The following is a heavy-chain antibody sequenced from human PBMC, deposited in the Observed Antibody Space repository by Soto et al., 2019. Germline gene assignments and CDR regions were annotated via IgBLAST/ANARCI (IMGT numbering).Heavy chain of an antibody. D-gene: IGHD6-19*01. J-gene: IGHJ4*02. V-gene: IGHV3-74*01. CDR1: GFTFRSSW. CDR2: INSDATTK. Sequence: EVQLVESGGGLVQPGGSLRLSCVASGFTFRSSWMHWVRQAPGKGLVWVSRINSDATTKNYADYVRGRFTIARDNAENTLYLQMDSLTAEDTAVYYCARGPTGWYGYDYWGQGTLVTVSS. CDR3: ARGPTGWYGYDY.